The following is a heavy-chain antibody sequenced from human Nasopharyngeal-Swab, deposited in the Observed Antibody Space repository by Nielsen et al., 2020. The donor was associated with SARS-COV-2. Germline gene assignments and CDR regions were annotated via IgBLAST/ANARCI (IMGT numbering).Heavy chain of an antibody. CDR3: TRDPYSTPPDY. CDR1: EFTFSAYW. D-gene: IGHD6-13*01. CDR2: IAKDGTEK. Sequence: GESLKISCAASEFTFSAYWMSWVRQAPGKGLEWVANIAKDGTEKNYVDSVKGRFTISRDNAQNSLFLHMDSLRAEDAALYYCTRDPYSTPPDYWGQGTLVTVSS. J-gene: IGHJ4*02. V-gene: IGHV3-7*01.